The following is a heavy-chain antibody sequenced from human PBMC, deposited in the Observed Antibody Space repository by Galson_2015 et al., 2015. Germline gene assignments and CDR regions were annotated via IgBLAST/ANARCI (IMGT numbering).Heavy chain of an antibody. CDR3: AKKYDSGSPYSAY. D-gene: IGHD3-10*01. CDR2: IGIAAAT. V-gene: IGHV3-23*01. J-gene: IGHJ4*02. CDR1: GFTFRNYA. Sequence: SLRLSCAASGFTFRNYAMSWVRQAPGKGLEWVSRIGIAAATSYADSVKGRFTISRDNSKNTLYLQMDSLRAEDTAIYYCAKKYDSGSPYSAYWGQGTLVTVSS.